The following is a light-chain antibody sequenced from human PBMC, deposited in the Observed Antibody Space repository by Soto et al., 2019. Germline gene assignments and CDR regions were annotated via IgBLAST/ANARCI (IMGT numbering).Light chain of an antibody. CDR1: QSVLYSSNNKNY. CDR2: WAS. J-gene: IGKJ4*01. CDR3: QQYYSTPLT. V-gene: IGKV4-1*01. Sequence: DIVMTQSPDSLAVSLGERATINCKSSQSVLYSSNNKNYLAWYQQKPGQPPKLLIYWASTRESGVPDRFSGSGSGTDFTLTISSLQAEDVAVYYCQQYYSTPLTCGGGTKGAIK.